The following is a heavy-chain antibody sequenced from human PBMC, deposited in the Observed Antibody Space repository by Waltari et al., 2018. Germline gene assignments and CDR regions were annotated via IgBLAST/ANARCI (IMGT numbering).Heavy chain of an antibody. V-gene: IGHV4-38-2*01. J-gene: IGHJ4*02. CDR2: IYHSGST. Sequence: QVQLQESGPGLVKPSETLSLTCAVSGYSISSGYYWGWIRQPPGKGLEWIGSIYHSGSTYYNPSLKSRVTISVDTSKTQFSLKLSSVTAADTAVYYCARWSYYYDSSGPGADYWGQGTLVTVSS. CDR3: ARWSYYYDSSGPGADY. D-gene: IGHD3-22*01. CDR1: GYSISSGYY.